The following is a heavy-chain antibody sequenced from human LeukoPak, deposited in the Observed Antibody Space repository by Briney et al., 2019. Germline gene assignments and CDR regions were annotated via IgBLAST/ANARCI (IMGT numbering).Heavy chain of an antibody. D-gene: IGHD3-10*01. V-gene: IGHV3-23*01. CDR2: ISGSGGSA. CDR3: AKDAFMVFDY. Sequence: PGGSLRLSCTASGLTFTYDAMTWVRQAPGKGLEWVSLISGSGGSAKYADSVKGRFTISRDNSKNTLFLQMSSLRAEDTAVYYCAKDAFMVFDYWGQGTLVTVSS. CDR1: GLTFTYDA. J-gene: IGHJ4*02.